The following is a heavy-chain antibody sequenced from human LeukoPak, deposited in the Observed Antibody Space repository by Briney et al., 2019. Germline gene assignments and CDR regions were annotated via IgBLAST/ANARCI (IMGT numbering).Heavy chain of an antibody. V-gene: IGHV3-48*01. Sequence: PGGSLRLSCAASGFTFSSYSMNWVRQPPGKGLEWVSYIGSSSSSIYYADSVKGPFTISRGNAKNSLYLQMNSLRAEDTAVYYCARALGLESDYWGQGTLVTVST. D-gene: IGHD3-3*01. CDR2: IGSSSSSI. J-gene: IGHJ4*02. CDR3: ARALGLESDY. CDR1: GFTFSSYS.